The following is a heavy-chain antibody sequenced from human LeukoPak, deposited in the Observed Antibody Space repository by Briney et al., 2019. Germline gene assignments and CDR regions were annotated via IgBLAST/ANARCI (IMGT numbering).Heavy chain of an antibody. V-gene: IGHV3-64*01. CDR3: AKDSPGFGIVFDS. Sequence: GGSLRLSCAASGFTFSSYAMHWVRQAPGKGLEYVSAISSNGGSTYYANSVKGRFTISRDDSKNTLYLQMGSLRAEDTAVYYCAKDSPGFGIVFDSWGQGTLVTVSS. D-gene: IGHD3-16*01. J-gene: IGHJ4*02. CDR2: ISSNGGST. CDR1: GFTFSSYA.